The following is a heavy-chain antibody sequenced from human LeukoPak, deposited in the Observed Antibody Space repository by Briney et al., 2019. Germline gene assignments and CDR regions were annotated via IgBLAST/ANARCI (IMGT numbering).Heavy chain of an antibody. Sequence: SETLSLTCTVSGGSISSYYWSWIRQPPGKGLEWIGYIYYSGSTNYNPSLKSRVTISVDTSKNQFSLKLSSVTAADTAVYYCARGFPNRRNWEPYRGHYGMDVWGQGTTVTVSS. CDR2: IYYSGST. CDR1: GGSISSYY. D-gene: IGHD1-26*01. V-gene: IGHV4-59*01. J-gene: IGHJ6*02. CDR3: ARGFPNRRNWEPYRGHYGMDV.